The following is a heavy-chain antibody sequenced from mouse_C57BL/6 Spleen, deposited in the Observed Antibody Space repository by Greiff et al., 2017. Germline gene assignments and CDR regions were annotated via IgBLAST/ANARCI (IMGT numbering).Heavy chain of an antibody. CDR1: GYTFTSYW. V-gene: IGHV1-64*01. CDR2: IHPNSGST. J-gene: IGHJ4*01. Sequence: QVQLQQPGAELVKPGASVKLSCKASGYTFTSYWMHWVKQRPGQGLEWIGMIHPNSGSTNYNEKFKSKATLTVDKSSSTAYMQLSSLTSEDSAVYYGARNRTYGSSLYAMDDWGTGTTVTVSS. CDR3: ARNRTYGSSLYAMDD. D-gene: IGHD1-1*01.